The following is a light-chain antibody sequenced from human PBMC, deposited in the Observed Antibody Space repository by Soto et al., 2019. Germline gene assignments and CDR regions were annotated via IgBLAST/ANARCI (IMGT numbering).Light chain of an antibody. J-gene: IGKJ5*01. Sequence: EIVLTQSPGTLSLSPGERATLSCRASQSVSYYLAWYQQKPGQAPRLLIYDASSRATGVPDRFSGSGSGTDFTLTISRLEPEDFAVYYCQQYGTSFAFGQGTRLEIK. CDR2: DAS. CDR1: QSVSYY. V-gene: IGKV3-20*01. CDR3: QQYGTSFA.